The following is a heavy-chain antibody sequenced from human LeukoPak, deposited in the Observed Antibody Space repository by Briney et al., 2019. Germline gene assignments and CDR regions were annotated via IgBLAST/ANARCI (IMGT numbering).Heavy chain of an antibody. CDR2: IKRKSDGETS. V-gene: IGHV3-15*01. J-gene: IGHJ3*02. CDR1: GFTFTTAW. CDR3: CTDDGRI. Sequence: GGSLRLSCAASGFTFTTAWMSWVRQAPGKGLPWVGRIKRKSDGETSDYAAPVKGRFTISRDDSKNTLYLQLSSLQTEDTAVYYCCTDDGRIWGQGTTVTVSS.